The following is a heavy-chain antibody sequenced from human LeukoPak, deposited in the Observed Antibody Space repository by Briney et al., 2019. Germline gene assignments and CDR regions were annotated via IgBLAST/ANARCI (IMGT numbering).Heavy chain of an antibody. CDR3: AKAASKRTDYGDYAFYYHMDV. CDR2: IKQDGSDK. Sequence: GGSLRLSCAASGFTFTTYWMTWVRQAPGKGLEWVANIKQDGSDKYYVDSVKGRFTISRDNARKSVYLQMNSLRAEDTAVYYCAKAASKRTDYGDYAFYYHMDVWGKGTTVTISS. D-gene: IGHD4-17*01. CDR1: GFTFTTYW. J-gene: IGHJ6*03. V-gene: IGHV3-7*01.